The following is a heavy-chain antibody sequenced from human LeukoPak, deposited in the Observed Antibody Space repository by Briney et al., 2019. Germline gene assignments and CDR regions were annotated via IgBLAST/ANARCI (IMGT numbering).Heavy chain of an antibody. CDR1: GFTFSRYW. CDR3: YYDSSGYYYVDY. V-gene: IGHV3-49*04. CDR2: IRSKAYGGTT. J-gene: IGHJ4*02. Sequence: GGSLRLSCAASGFTFSRYWMSWVRQAPGKGLEWVGFIRSKAYGGTTEYAASVKGRFTISRDDSKSIAYLQMNSLKTEDTAVYYCYYDSSGYYYVDYWGQGTLVTVSS. D-gene: IGHD3-22*01.